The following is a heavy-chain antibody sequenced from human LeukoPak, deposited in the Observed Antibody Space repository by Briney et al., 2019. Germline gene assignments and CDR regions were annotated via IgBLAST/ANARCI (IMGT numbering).Heavy chain of an antibody. Sequence: GGSLRLSCAASGFTFSSYSMNWVRQAPGKGLEWVSSISSSSSYIYYADSVKGRFTISSDNAKNSLYLQMNSLRAEDTAVYYCAREPKTYYYDSSGQIDYWGQGTLVTVSS. CDR3: AREPKTYYYDSSGQIDY. J-gene: IGHJ4*02. D-gene: IGHD3-22*01. V-gene: IGHV3-21*01. CDR2: ISSSSSYI. CDR1: GFTFSSYS.